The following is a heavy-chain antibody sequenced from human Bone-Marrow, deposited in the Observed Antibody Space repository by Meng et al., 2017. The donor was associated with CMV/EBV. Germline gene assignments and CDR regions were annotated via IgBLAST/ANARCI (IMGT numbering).Heavy chain of an antibody. CDR2: ISAYNGNT. Sequence: QVPRAQCDAQVERPSASVKVFCKSSGNTFTSSGIIWVRHAPGQGLEWMGWISAYNGNTNYAQKLQGRVTMTTDTSTSTAYMELRSLRSDDTAVYYCARAVGSGSYGWFDPWGQGTLVTVSS. CDR3: ARAVGSGSYGWFDP. D-gene: IGHD3-10*01. CDR1: GNTFTSSG. V-gene: IGHV1-18*01. J-gene: IGHJ5*02.